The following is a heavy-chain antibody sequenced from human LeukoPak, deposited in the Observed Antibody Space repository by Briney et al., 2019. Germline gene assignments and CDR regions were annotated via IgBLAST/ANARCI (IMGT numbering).Heavy chain of an antibody. CDR2: INHSGST. CDR3: ARVRGQLVTYFDY. V-gene: IGHV4-34*01. D-gene: IGHD6-13*01. J-gene: IGHJ4*02. CDR1: GGSFSGYY. Sequence: SSETLSHTCAVYGGSFSGYYWSWIRQPPGKGLEWIGEINHSGSTNYNPSLKSRVTISVDTSKNQFSLKLSSVTAADTAVYYCARVRGQLVTYFDYWGQGTLVTVSS.